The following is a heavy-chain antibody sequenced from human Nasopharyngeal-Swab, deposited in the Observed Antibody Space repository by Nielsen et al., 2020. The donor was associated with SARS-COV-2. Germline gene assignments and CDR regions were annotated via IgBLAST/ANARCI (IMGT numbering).Heavy chain of an antibody. J-gene: IGHJ4*02. V-gene: IGHV3-23*01. Sequence: GESLKISCVASGFTFRSYAMSWVRQAPGKGLEWVSAINGDSSYKYYADSVKGRFTISRDNSKNTVSLQMNSLRAEDTDVYYCAKDRISMILAPLHWGQGTLVTVSS. CDR2: INGDSSYK. CDR3: AKDRISMILAPLH. D-gene: IGHD3-22*01. CDR1: GFTFRSYA.